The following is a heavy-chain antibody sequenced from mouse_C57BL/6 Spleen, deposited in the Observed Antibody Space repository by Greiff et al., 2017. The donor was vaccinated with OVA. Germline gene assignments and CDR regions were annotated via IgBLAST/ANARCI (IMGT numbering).Heavy chain of an antibody. V-gene: IGHV1-50*01. CDR1: GYTFTSYW. J-gene: IGHJ1*03. CDR3: ASSENSYWYFDV. Sequence: QVQLQQSGAELVKPGASVKLSCKASGYTFTSYWMQWVKQRPGQGLEWIGEIDPSDSYTNYNQKFKGKATLTVDTSSSTAYMQLSSLTSEDSAVYYCASSENSYWYFDVWGTGTTVTVSS. CDR2: IDPSDSYT. D-gene: IGHD3-1*01.